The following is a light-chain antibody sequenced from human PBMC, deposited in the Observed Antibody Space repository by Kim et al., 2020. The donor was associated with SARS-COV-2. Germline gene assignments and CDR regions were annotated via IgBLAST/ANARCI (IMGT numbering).Light chain of an antibody. V-gene: IGKV1-39*01. CDR2: GAS. J-gene: IGKJ3*01. Sequence: DIQMTQSPFSLSASVGDRVTITCRASQNINKYLNWYQRKPGKAPKLLIYGASSLHSGVPSRFSGSGSGTEFSLTITSLQPEDFATYYCQQTFTTPLFTFGPGTKVDIK. CDR3: QQTFTTPLFT. CDR1: QNINKY.